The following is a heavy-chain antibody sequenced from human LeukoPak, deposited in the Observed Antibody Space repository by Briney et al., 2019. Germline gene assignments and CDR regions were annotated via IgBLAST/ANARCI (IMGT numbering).Heavy chain of an antibody. CDR1: GFTFSSYA. CDR2: ISGSGGST. D-gene: IGHD4-17*01. CDR3: ARETGSAVGSTDFDY. Sequence: GGSLRLSCAASGFTFSSYAMSWVRQAPGKGLEWVSAISGSGGSTYYADSVKGRFTISRDNSKNTLYLQMNSLRAEDTAVYYCARETGSAVGSTDFDYWGQGTLVTISS. V-gene: IGHV3-23*01. J-gene: IGHJ4*02.